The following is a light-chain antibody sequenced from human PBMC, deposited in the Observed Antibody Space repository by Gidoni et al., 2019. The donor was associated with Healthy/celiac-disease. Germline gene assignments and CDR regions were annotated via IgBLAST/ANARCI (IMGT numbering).Light chain of an antibody. CDR3: QQRSNWPTIT. CDR2: DAA. J-gene: IGKJ5*01. V-gene: IGKV3-11*01. CDR1: QSVSSY. Sequence: EIVLTQSPATLSLSPGESATLPCRASQSVSSYLSWLQQKTGQAPRLLIYDAANRATGIPARFSGSGSGTDFTTTISSLEHEDFAVYYCQQRSNWPTITFGQGTRLEIK.